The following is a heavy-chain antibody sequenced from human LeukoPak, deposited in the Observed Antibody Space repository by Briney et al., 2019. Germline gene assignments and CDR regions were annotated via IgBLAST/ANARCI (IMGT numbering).Heavy chain of an antibody. V-gene: IGHV3-30-3*01. J-gene: IGHJ4*02. Sequence: GGSLRLSCAASGFTFSSYAMHWVRHAPGKGLEWVAVISYDGSNKYYADSEKGRFTISRANSKNTLYLQMNSMRAEVTAIYYRVRVFSRVVYYWGQGTLVTVSS. CDR2: ISYDGSNK. CDR3: VRVFSRVVYY. CDR1: GFTFSSYA. D-gene: IGHD2-15*01.